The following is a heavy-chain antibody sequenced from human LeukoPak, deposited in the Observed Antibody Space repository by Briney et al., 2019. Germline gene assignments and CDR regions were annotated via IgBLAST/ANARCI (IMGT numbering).Heavy chain of an antibody. J-gene: IGHJ4*02. D-gene: IGHD3-22*01. CDR3: ARGGGLYYYDSTGYDY. V-gene: IGHV3-30*03. CDR2: ISYDGSNK. Sequence: GRSLRLSCAASGFTFSSYGMHWVRQAPGKGLEWVAVISYDGSNKYYADSVKGRFTISRDNAKNTLYLQMNSLRAEDTAVYYCARGGGLYYYDSTGYDYWGQGTLVTVSS. CDR1: GFTFSSYG.